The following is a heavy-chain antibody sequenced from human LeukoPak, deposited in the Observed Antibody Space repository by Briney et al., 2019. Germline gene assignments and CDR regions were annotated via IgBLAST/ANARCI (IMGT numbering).Heavy chain of an antibody. V-gene: IGHV4-39*02. CDR1: GGSISSSSYY. CDR2: IYYSGST. J-gene: IGHJ4*02. D-gene: IGHD2-8*01. Sequence: SETLSLTCTVSGGSISSSSYYWGWIRQPPGKGLEWIGSIYYSGSTYYNPSLKSRVTISVDTSKNQFSLKLSSVTAADTAVYYCARDRVYWNYWGQGTLVTVSS. CDR3: ARDRVYWNY.